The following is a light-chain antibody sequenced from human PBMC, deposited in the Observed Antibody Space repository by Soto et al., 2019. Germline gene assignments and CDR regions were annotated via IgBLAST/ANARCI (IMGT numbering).Light chain of an antibody. CDR3: HQYNFWPT. J-gene: IGKJ1*01. CDR1: ESVSSN. CDR2: GVS. V-gene: IGKV3-15*01. Sequence: EIVMTQSPPTLSVSPGQRTTLSCWASESVSSNLAWYQQKPDQAPRLLIYGVSTRATGIPARFSGSGTGTEFTLTISSLQSEDFAVYYCHQYNFWPTFGQGTKV.